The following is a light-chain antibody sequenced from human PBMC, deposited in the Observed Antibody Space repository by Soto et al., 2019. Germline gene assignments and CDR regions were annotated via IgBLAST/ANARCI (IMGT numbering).Light chain of an antibody. CDR2: SNN. CDR1: SSNIGSNT. V-gene: IGLV1-44*01. CDR3: VAWDEYPNCYVV. Sequence: QSVLTQPPSASGTPGQRVTISCSGSSSNIGSNTVNWYQQLPGTAPKLVIYSNNQRPSGVPDRFSGSKSCTSASLAISGLQSEDEADYYCVAWDEYPNCYVVFGGGTKLTVL. J-gene: IGLJ2*01.